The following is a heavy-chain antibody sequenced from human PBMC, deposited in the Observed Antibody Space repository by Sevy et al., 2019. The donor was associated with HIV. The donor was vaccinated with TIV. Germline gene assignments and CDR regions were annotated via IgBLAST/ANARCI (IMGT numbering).Heavy chain of an antibody. D-gene: IGHD6-13*01. J-gene: IGHJ5*02. CDR3: AKGRSPSIAAAGTEFDP. CDR1: GFMFDDYA. CDR2: ISWNSGSI. Sequence: SLKISCAASGFMFDDYAMHWVRQAPGKGLEWVSGISWNSGSIDYADSVKGRFTISRDNAKNSLYLQMNSLRAEDTALYYCAKGRSPSIAAAGTEFDPWGQGTLVTVSS. V-gene: IGHV3-9*01.